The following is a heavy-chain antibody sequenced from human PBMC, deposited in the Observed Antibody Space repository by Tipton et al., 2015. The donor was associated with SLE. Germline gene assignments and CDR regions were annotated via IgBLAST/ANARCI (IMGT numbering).Heavy chain of an antibody. J-gene: IGHJ6*03. D-gene: IGHD2-2*01. Sequence: TLSLTCTVSGGSIDTYHWSWVRQPPGKGLEWIGYIYYSGSTNYNPSLMSRVSISVDTSKNQFSLKLSSVTAADTAVYYCARGYQLPLGPYYYYYMDVWGKGTTVAVSS. V-gene: IGHV4-59*01. CDR3: ARGYQLPLGPYYYYYMDV. CDR2: IYYSGST. CDR1: GGSIDTYH.